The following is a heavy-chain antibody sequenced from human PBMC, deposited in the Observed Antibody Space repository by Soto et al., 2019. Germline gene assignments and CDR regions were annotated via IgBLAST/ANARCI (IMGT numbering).Heavy chain of an antibody. D-gene: IGHD6-6*01. CDR1: GFTFSTYG. Sequence: QVQLVESGGGVVQPGRSLRLSCAASGFTFSTYGMNWVRQAPGKGPEWVAVISIDGSNKYYADSVKGRFTISRDNSKNTLYLQMNSLRADDTAVYYCAKGSEAARQELDYWGQGTLVTVSS. V-gene: IGHV3-30*18. CDR3: AKGSEAARQELDY. CDR2: ISIDGSNK. J-gene: IGHJ4*02.